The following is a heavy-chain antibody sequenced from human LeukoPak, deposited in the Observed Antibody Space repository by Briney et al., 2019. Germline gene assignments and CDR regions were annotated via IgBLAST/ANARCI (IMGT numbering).Heavy chain of an antibody. J-gene: IGHJ5*02. D-gene: IGHD1-14*01. CDR1: GYTFTGYY. CDR3: ASYLGGYNNWFDP. V-gene: IGHV1-2*02. CDR2: INPNGGGT. Sequence: ASVKVSCKASGYTFTGYYMHWVRQAPGQGLEWMGWINPNGGGTNYAQKFQGRVTMTRDTSISTAYMELSRLRSDDTAVYYCASYLGGYNNWFDPWGQGTLVTVSS.